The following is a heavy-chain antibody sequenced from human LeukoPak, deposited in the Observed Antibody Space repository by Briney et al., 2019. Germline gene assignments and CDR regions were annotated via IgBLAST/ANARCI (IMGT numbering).Heavy chain of an antibody. V-gene: IGHV3-23*01. Sequence: SGGSLRLSCAASGFTFSSYAMSWVRQAPGKGLEWVSAISGSGGSTYYADSVKGRFTISRDNSKNTLYLQMNSLRAEDTAVYYCAKSGCDFWSGYYGYWGQGTLVTVSS. J-gene: IGHJ4*02. CDR2: ISGSGGST. CDR3: AKSGCDFWSGYYGY. CDR1: GFTFSSYA. D-gene: IGHD3-3*01.